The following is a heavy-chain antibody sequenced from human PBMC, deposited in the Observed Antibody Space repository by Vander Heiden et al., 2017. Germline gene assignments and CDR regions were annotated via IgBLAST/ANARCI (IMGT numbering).Heavy chain of an antibody. Sequence: DGSTYYSDSVKGRFTISRDDSKNTLYLQMNSLRAEDTAIYYCAITIVGATWDYWGQGTMVTVYS. CDR3: AITIVGATWDY. CDR2: DGST. J-gene: IGHJ4*02. D-gene: IGHD1-26*01. V-gene: IGHV3-23*01.